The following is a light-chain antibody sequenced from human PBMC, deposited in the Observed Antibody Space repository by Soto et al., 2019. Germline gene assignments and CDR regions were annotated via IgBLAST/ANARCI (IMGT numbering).Light chain of an antibody. CDR3: QQRSNWPLT. CDR1: QSVSSY. Sequence: EIVLTQSPATLSLSPGERATLSCRASQSVSSYLAWYQQKPGQAPRLLIYDASNRATGIPARFSGSGSATDFTLTISSLEPEDFAVYYSQQRSNWPLTFGGGTKVDI. V-gene: IGKV3-11*01. CDR2: DAS. J-gene: IGKJ4*01.